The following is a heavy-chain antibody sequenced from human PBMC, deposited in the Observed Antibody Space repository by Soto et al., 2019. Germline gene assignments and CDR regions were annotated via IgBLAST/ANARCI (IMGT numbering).Heavy chain of an antibody. CDR3: ARDGLLRFGESNWFDP. D-gene: IGHD3-10*01. V-gene: IGHV3-33*01. CDR2: IWYDGSNK. CDR1: GFTFSSYG. Sequence: GGPLRLSCAASGFTFSSYGMHWVRQAPGKGLEWVAVIWYDGSNKYYADSVKGRFTISRDNSKNTLYLQMNSLRAEDTAVYYCARDGLLRFGESNWFDPWGQGTLVTVSS. J-gene: IGHJ5*02.